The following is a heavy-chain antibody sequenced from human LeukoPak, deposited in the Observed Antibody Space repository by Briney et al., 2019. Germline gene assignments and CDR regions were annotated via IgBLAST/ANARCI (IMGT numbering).Heavy chain of an antibody. CDR1: GYSFTNYW. J-gene: IGHJ4*02. CDR3: ARQGVGCVSGSYFDY. D-gene: IGHD5-12*01. Sequence: GESLKISCKGSGYSFTNYWIGWVRQMPGKGLEWMGIIYPGDSDTRYRPSFQGQVTISTDKYISTAYLQWSSLKASDSAMYYCARQGVGCVSGSYFDYWGQGTLVTVSS. V-gene: IGHV5-51*01. CDR2: IYPGDSDT.